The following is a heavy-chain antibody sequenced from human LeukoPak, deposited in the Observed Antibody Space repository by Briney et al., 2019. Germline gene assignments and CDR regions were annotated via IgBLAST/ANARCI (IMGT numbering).Heavy chain of an antibody. CDR1: GGSISSGGYS. J-gene: IGHJ3*02. CDR3: ARDPMAVAATLDAFDI. Sequence: SETLSLTCAVSGGSISSGGYSWSWIRQPPGKGLEWIGYIYHSGSTYYNPSLKSRVTISVDTSKNQFSLKLSSVTAADTAVYYCARDPMAVAATLDAFDIWGQGTMVTVSS. V-gene: IGHV4-30-2*01. CDR2: IYHSGST. D-gene: IGHD2-15*01.